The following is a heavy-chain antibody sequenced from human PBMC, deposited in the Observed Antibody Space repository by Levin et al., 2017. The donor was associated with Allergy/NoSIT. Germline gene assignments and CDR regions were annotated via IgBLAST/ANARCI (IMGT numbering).Heavy chain of an antibody. D-gene: IGHD1-26*01. V-gene: IGHV1-46*01. CDR2: INPRGGST. J-gene: IGHJ2*01. Sequence: GGSLRLSCKASGYTFTSYYMHWVRQAPGQGLEWMGIINPRGGSTTYAQKFQGRVTMTRDTSTSTVYMELSSLRSEDTAVYYCARVGSSYYSNWYFDLWGRGTLLTVSS. CDR3: ARVGSSYYSNWYFDL. CDR1: GYTFTSYY.